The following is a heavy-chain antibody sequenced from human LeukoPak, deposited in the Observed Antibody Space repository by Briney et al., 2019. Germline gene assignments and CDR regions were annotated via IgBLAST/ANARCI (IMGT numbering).Heavy chain of an antibody. D-gene: IGHD6-6*01. CDR1: GYTFTSYG. CDR2: ISAYNGNT. J-gene: IGHJ4*02. Sequence: ASVKVSCKASGYTFTSYGISWVRQAPGQGLEWMGWISAYNGNTNYAQKLQGRVTMTTDTSTSTAYMELRSLSSDDTTIYYCARGQLAAPCDSWGQGTLVTVSS. V-gene: IGHV1-18*01. CDR3: ARGQLAAPCDS.